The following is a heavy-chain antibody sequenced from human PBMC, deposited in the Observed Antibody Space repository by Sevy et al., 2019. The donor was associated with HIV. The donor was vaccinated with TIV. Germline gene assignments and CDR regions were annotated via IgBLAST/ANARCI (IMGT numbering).Heavy chain of an antibody. Sequence: GSLRLSCAASTFTFNDYWMNWVRQAPGKGLEWVANINQHGSEKYFVDSVKGRFTISRDNAKNSLYLQMNSLRAEDTAVYYFARGGGGLDVWGQGTTVTVSS. D-gene: IGHD3-16*01. CDR2: INQHGSEK. V-gene: IGHV3-7*01. J-gene: IGHJ6*02. CDR3: ARGGGGLDV. CDR1: TFTFNDYW.